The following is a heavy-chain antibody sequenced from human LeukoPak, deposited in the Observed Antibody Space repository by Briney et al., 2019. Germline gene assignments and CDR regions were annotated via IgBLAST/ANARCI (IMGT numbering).Heavy chain of an antibody. CDR1: GYTFTSNY. J-gene: IGHJ4*02. V-gene: IGHV1-46*01. CDR2: IYPRDGST. CDR3: ARDQEGFDY. Sequence: ASVKVSCKASGYTFTSNYLHWVRQAPGQGLEWMGMIYPRDGSTSYAQNFQGRVTVTRDTSTTTVHMELSGLRSEDTAVYYCARDQEGFDYWGQGTLVTVSS.